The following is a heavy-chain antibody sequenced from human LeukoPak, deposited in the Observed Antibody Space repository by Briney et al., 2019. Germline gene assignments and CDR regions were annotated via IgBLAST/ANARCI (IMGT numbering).Heavy chain of an antibody. D-gene: IGHD1-26*01. CDR2: ISWNSGSI. V-gene: IGHV3-9*01. J-gene: IGHJ4*02. CDR3: AKDLGGSYRFGYFDY. Sequence: GGSLRLSCAASGFTFDDYAMHWVRQAPGKGLEWVSGISWNSGSIGYADSVKGRFTISRDNAKNSLYLQMNSLRAEDTALYYCAKDLGGSYRFGYFDYWGQGALVTVSS. CDR1: GFTFDDYA.